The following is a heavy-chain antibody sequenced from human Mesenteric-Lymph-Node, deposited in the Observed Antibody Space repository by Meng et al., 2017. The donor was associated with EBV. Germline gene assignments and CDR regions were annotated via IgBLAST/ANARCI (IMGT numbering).Heavy chain of an antibody. CDR2: IYHAGAT. CDR3: ARGGDYHDY. J-gene: IGHJ4*02. Sequence: HLQESCSGLVMPSQTLSLNGLVAGDSVSSHEFSWSWIRQPPGKGLEWIGFIYHAGATNYNPSLKSRVTLSIDKSQNQFSLRLSSVSAADTAVYYCARGGDYHDYWGQGILVTVSS. V-gene: IGHV4-30-2*01. CDR1: GDSVSSHEFS.